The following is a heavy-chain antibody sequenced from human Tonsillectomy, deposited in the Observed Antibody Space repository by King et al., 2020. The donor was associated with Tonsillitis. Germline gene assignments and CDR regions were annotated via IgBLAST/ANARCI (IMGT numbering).Heavy chain of an antibody. CDR1: GFTFSSYS. CDR3: ARQDYYESSGYQENAFDI. J-gene: IGHJ3*02. D-gene: IGHD3-22*01. CDR2: ISSSSSYI. V-gene: IGHV3-21*01. Sequence: VQLVESGGGLVKPGGSLRLSCAASGFTFSSYSMNWVRQAPGKGLEWVSSISSSSSYIYYADSVKGRFPISRDNAKNSLYLQMNSLRAEDTAGYYCARQDYYESSGYQENAFDIWGQGTMVTVSS.